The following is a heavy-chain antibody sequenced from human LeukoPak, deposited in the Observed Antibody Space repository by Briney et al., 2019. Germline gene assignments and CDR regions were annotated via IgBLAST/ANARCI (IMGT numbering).Heavy chain of an antibody. D-gene: IGHD4-11*01. J-gene: IGHJ4*02. CDR2: INPSGGST. Sequence: GASVKVSCKASGYTFTSYYMHWVRQAPGQGLEWMGIINPSGGSTSYAQKFQGRVTMTRDTSTSTVYMELSSLRSEDTAVYYCASSTQPLPSNAYTVTTDYWGQGTLVTVSS. CDR3: ASSTQPLPSNAYTVTTDY. V-gene: IGHV1-46*01. CDR1: GYTFTSYY.